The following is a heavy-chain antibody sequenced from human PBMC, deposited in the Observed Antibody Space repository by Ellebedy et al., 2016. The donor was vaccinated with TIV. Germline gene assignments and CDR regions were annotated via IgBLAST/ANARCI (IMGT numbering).Heavy chain of an antibody. CDR2: IWHSGST. Sequence: MPSETLSLTCAVSGDSISSSNWWSWVRQPPGKGREWIGEIWHSGSTNYNPSLKSRVSMSVDKSKNQFSMNLNSVSAADTAVYYCAKENYGMDVWGQGTTVIVSS. CDR1: GDSISSSNW. J-gene: IGHJ6*02. V-gene: IGHV4-4*02. CDR3: AKENYGMDV.